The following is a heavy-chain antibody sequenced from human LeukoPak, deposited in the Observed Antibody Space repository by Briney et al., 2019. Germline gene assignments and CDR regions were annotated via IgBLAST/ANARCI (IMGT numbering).Heavy chain of an antibody. CDR3: ASTTYYYDSSGYYHYYGMDV. Sequence: PSGTLSLTCTVSGGSISSYYWSWIRQPPGKGLEWIGYIYYSGSTNYNPSLKSRVTISVDTSKNQFSLKLSSVTAADTAVYYCASTTYYYDSSGYYHYYGMDVWGQGTTVTVSS. V-gene: IGHV4-59*01. CDR2: IYYSGST. J-gene: IGHJ6*02. CDR1: GGSISSYY. D-gene: IGHD3-22*01.